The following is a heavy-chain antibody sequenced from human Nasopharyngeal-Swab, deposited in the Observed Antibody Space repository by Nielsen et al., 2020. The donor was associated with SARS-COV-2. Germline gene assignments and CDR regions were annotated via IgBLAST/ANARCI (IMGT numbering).Heavy chain of an antibody. Sequence: GGSLRLSCAASGFIFRTSAMHWLRQAPGKGLEWVAMTSYDGSITYYTDSVKGRFTISRDNSKKTLSPQMNSLRIEDTAVYYCARDSENDGWFPYSWGQGTLVTVSS. CDR1: GFIFRTSA. CDR2: TSYDGSIT. CDR3: ARDSENDGWFPYS. V-gene: IGHV3-30-3*01. J-gene: IGHJ4*02. D-gene: IGHD6-19*01.